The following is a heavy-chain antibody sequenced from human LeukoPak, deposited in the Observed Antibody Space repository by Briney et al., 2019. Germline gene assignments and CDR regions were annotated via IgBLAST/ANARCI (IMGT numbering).Heavy chain of an antibody. J-gene: IGHJ6*02. CDR3: AGSNTNYYFYGMGV. CDR2: IYYSGST. V-gene: IGHV4-39*01. D-gene: IGHD2-2*01. CDR1: GGSISSSSYY. Sequence: SETLSLTCTVSGGSISSSSYYWGWIRQPPGKGLEWIGSIYYSGSTYYNPSLKSRVTISVDTSKNQFSLKLSSVTAADTAVYYCAGSNTNYYFYGMGVWGQGTTVTVSS.